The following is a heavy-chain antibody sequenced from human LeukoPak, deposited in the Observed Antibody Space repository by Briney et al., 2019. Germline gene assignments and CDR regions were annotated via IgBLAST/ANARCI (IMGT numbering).Heavy chain of an antibody. CDR3: ARRRYSDTYLDS. CDR2: VYPADSTI. Sequence: GESLKISCKGPEYDFANYWIGWVRQVPGRGLEWMGIVYPADSTIHYSPSFQGRVTISVDRSVSTAYLQWTSLKASDSAIYFCARRRYSDTYLDSWGQGTLVTVSS. J-gene: IGHJ4*02. V-gene: IGHV5-51*01. CDR1: EYDFANYW. D-gene: IGHD4-17*01.